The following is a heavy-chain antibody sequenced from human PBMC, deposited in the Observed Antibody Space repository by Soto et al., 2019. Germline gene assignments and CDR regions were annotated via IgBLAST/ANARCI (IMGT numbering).Heavy chain of an antibody. J-gene: IGHJ4*02. Sequence: EVQLLESGGDLVQPGESLRLSCAASGFTFSSYAMSWVRQAPGKGLEWISGISGSDGSTYYADSVKGRFTISRDNSNTLTLQTNSLRADDTAVYYCTKMGGDYVTRRVRGAVHYFDYWGQGTLVTVSS. D-gene: IGHD4-17*01. CDR3: TKMGGDYVTRRVRGAVHYFDY. CDR2: ISGSDGST. V-gene: IGHV3-23*01. CDR1: GFTFSSYA.